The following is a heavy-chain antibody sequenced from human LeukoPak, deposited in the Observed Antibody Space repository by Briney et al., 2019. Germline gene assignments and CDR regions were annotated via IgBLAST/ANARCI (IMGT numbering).Heavy chain of an antibody. J-gene: IGHJ4*02. CDR2: ISAYNGNT. D-gene: IGHD2-2*01. V-gene: IGHV1-18*01. Sequence: ASVKVSCKASGYTFTSYGISWVRQAPGQGLEWMGWISAYNGNTNYAQKLQGRVTMNTDTSTSTAYMELRSLRSDDTAVYYCARAPGYCSSTSCYLFAPYFDYWGQGTLVTVSS. CDR3: ARAPGYCSSTSCYLFAPYFDY. CDR1: GYTFTSYG.